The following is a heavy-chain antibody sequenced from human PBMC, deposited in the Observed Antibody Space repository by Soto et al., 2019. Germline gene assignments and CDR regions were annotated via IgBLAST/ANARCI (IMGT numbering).Heavy chain of an antibody. CDR2: INHSGST. D-gene: IGHD6-6*01. CDR1: GGSFSDYY. V-gene: IGHV4-34*01. J-gene: IGHJ5*02. CDR3: ARAHGQRFEYSNRLDP. Sequence: PSETLSLTCAVYGGSFSDYYWSWIRQPPGKGLEWIGEINHSGSTNYNPSLKSRVTISVDTSKNQFSLKLSSVTAADTAVYYCARAHGQRFEYSNRLDPWGQGTLVTVSS.